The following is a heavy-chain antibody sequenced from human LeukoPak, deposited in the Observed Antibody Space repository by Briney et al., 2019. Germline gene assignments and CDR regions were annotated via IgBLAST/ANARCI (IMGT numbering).Heavy chain of an antibody. J-gene: IGHJ4*02. CDR2: INSDGSST. Sequence: GGSLRLSCAASGFTFSSYWMHWVRQAPGKGLVWVSRINSDGSSTSYADSVKGRFTISRDNAKNTLYLQMNSLRAEDTAVYYCAREWGGSWYDYRGQGTLVTVSS. D-gene: IGHD6-13*01. V-gene: IGHV3-74*01. CDR1: GFTFSSYW. CDR3: AREWGGSWYDY.